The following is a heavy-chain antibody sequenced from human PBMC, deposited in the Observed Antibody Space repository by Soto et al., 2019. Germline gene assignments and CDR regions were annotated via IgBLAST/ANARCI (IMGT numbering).Heavy chain of an antibody. CDR1: GGTFSSFA. J-gene: IGHJ4*02. D-gene: IGHD3-16*02. V-gene: IGHV1-69*12. Sequence: QVQLVQSGAEVKKPWSSVKVSCKASGGTFSSFAISWVRQAPGQGLEWMGGIIPFFGTAKYAQKVQGRVTITADESTGTAYMALSSVRSEDTAVYYCARDRAGRYDYVWGSYRQGPFDYWGQGTLVTVSS. CDR2: IIPFFGTA. CDR3: ARDRAGRYDYVWGSYRQGPFDY.